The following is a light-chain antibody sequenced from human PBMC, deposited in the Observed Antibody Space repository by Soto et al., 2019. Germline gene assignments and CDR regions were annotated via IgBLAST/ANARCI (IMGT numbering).Light chain of an antibody. V-gene: IGLV2-11*01. Sequence: QSALTQPRSVSGPPGQSVSISCSGTSSDVGTYNYVSWYQQHPGKAPKLMIYDVTIRPSGVSNRFSGSKSGNTASLTISGLQAEDEADYYCSSYTTSAPYVFGSGTKVTVL. CDR1: SSDVGTYNY. CDR2: DVT. J-gene: IGLJ1*01. CDR3: SSYTTSAPYV.